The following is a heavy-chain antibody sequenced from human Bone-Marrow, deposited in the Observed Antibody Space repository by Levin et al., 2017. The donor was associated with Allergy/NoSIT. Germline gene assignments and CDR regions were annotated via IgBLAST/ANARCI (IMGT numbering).Heavy chain of an antibody. Sequence: QAGGSLRLSCATSGFIFSNFDMHWVRQATGKGLEWVSRIGTAGDTDYPTSVKGRFTISRDDAKKSFYLQMNGLRAGDTAVYYCAREDGGNFDFWGQGTLVSVSS. V-gene: IGHV3-13*01. D-gene: IGHD6-6*01. CDR1: GFIFSNFD. J-gene: IGHJ4*02. CDR2: IGTAGDT. CDR3: AREDGGNFDF.